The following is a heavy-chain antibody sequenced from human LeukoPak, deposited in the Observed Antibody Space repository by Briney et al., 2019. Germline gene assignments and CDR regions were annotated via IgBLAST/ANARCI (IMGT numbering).Heavy chain of an antibody. CDR3: AKGPPDSSNWYKRTEG. J-gene: IGHJ4*02. CDR2: ISGSGEST. CDR1: GFTFSTYA. V-gene: IGHV3-23*01. Sequence: PGGSLRLSCAASGFTFSTYAMSWVRQAPGKGLEWVSDISGSGESTHYADSAKGRFTISRDNSENTLYLQMNSLRVEDTAVYYCAKGPPDSSNWYKRTEGWGQGTLVTVSS. D-gene: IGHD6-13*01.